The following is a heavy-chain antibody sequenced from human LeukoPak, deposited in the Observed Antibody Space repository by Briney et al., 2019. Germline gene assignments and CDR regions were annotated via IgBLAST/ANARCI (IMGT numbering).Heavy chain of an antibody. J-gene: IGHJ4*02. D-gene: IGHD1-26*01. CDR3: AKDLGRYRNNFFDY. CDR2: ISGSGGGT. Sequence: GGSLRLSCAASGFTFSSIAMSWVRQAPDKGLEWVSTISGSGGGTYYADSVKGRFTISRDDSKNTLYLQMNSQRADDTAVYYCAKDLGRYRNNFFDYWGQGSLVTVSS. V-gene: IGHV3-23*01. CDR1: GFTFSSIA.